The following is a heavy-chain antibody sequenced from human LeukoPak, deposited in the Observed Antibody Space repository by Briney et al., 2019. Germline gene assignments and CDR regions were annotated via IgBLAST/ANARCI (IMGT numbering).Heavy chain of an antibody. CDR2: IYYSGST. CDR1: GGSISSSSYY. CDR3: ARLPIAYCGGDCGDY. Sequence: PSETLSLTCTVSGGSISSSSYYWGWIRQPPGKGLEWIGSIYYSGSTYYNLSLKSRVTISVDTSKNQFSLKLSSVTAADTAVYYCARLPIAYCGGDCGDYWGQGTLVTVSS. V-gene: IGHV4-39*01. D-gene: IGHD2-21*02. J-gene: IGHJ4*02.